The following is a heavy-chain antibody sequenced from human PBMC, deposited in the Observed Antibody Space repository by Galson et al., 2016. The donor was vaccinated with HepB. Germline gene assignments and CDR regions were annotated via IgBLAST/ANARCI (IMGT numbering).Heavy chain of an antibody. CDR3: ARKKWRTPYNFYGMDV. V-gene: IGHV1-3*01. CDR1: GYTFTTYA. D-gene: IGHD5-12*01. J-gene: IGHJ6*02. Sequence: SVKVSCKASGYTFTTYAIHWVRQAPGQGLDWMAWINPDNGNTKYSQKFQGRVTIRRDTSATSVYMELSSLRSEDTAVYYCARKKWRTPYNFYGMDVWGQGTTVTVSS. CDR2: INPDNGNT.